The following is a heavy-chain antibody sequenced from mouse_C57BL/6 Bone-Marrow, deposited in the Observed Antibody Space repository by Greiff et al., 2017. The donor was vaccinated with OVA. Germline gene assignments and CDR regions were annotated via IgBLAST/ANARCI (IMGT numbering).Heavy chain of an antibody. V-gene: IGHV14-4*01. CDR1: GFNFTDDY. J-gene: IGHJ3*01. Sequence: EVQLQQSGAELVRPGASVKLSCTASGFNFTDDYMHWVKQRPEQGLEWIGWIDPENGDTEYAAKFKGKATITADTSSNTAYLQLSSLPSEDTAVYYCTTCYPFRCFAYWGQGTLVTVSA. CDR3: TTCYPFRCFAY. CDR2: IDPENGDT.